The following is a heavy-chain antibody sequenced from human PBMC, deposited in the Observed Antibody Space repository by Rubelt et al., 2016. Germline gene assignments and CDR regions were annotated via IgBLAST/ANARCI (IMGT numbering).Heavy chain of an antibody. CDR1: GGSISSSSYY. D-gene: IGHD1-26*01. CDR3: ARGRGCYY. CDR2: IYYSGST. J-gene: IGHJ4*02. V-gene: IGHV4-39*01. Sequence: QLQLQESGPGLVKPSETLSLTCTVSGGSISSSSYYWGWIRQPPGKGLEWIGSIYYSGSTYYNPSLRSRVTISVDTSKNQLSRKLSSVTAADTAVYYCARGRGCYYWGQGTLVTVSS.